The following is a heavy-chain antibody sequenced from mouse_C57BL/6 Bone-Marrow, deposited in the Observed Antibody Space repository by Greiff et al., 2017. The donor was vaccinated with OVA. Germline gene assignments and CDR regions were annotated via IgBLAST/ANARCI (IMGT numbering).Heavy chain of an antibody. Sequence: VQLKQPGAELVMPGASVKLSCKASGYTFTSYWMHWVKQRPGQGLEWIGEIDPSDSYTNYNQKFKGKSILTVDKSSSTAYMQLSSLTSEDSAVYYCARYYYGSFFDYWGQGTTLTVSS. D-gene: IGHD1-1*01. V-gene: IGHV1-69*01. CDR3: ARYYYGSFFDY. J-gene: IGHJ2*01. CDR1: GYTFTSYW. CDR2: IDPSDSYT.